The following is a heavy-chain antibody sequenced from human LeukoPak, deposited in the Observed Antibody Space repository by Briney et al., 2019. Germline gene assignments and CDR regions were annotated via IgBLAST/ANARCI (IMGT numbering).Heavy chain of an antibody. CDR2: IYYSGST. V-gene: IGHV4-59*01. D-gene: IGHD3-10*01. CDR1: GGSISGYY. CDR3: ARATLWFGELLSGDYYYYYMDV. J-gene: IGHJ6*03. Sequence: SETLSLTCTVSGGSISGYYWSWIRQPPGKGLEWIGYIYYSGSTNYNPSLKSRVTISVDTSKNQFSLKLSSVTAADTAVYYCARATLWFGELLSGDYYYYYMDVWGKGTTVTVSS.